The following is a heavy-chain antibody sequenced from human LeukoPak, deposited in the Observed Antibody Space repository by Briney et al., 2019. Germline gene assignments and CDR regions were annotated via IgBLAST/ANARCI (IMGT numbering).Heavy chain of an antibody. V-gene: IGHV4-30-2*01. D-gene: IGHD4-23*01. J-gene: IGHJ4*02. CDR1: GGSISSGGYY. CDR2: IYHSGST. CDR3: ASLSTTVANFDY. Sequence: SQTLSLTCTVSGGSISSGGYYWSWIRQPPGKGLEWIGYIYHSGSTNYNPSLKSRVTIPVDKSKNQFSLKLSSVTAADTAVYYCASLSTTVANFDYWGQGTLVTVSS.